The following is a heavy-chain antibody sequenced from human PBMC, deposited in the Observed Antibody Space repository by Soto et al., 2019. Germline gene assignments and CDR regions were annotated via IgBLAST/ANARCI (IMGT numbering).Heavy chain of an antibody. CDR2: LSDSGGSI. J-gene: IGHJ4*02. D-gene: IGHD6-6*01. CDR1: GFTFSSHA. CDR3: AKVSSSSYAGFFDL. Sequence: PGGSLRLYCTASGFTFSSHAMTWVRQAPGKGLEWVSGLSDSGGSIYYADSVKGRFTIFRDNSMNTLYLQMNTLRAEDTAVYYCAKVSSSSYAGFFDLWGQGT. V-gene: IGHV3-23*01.